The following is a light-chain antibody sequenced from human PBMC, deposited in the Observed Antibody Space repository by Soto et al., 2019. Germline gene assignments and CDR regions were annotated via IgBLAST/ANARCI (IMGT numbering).Light chain of an antibody. Sequence: DIQMTQSPSSLSASVGDRVTITCRASQGISNYRAWYQQKPGKVPKLLIYAASTLQSGVPSRFSGSGSGTDFTLTISSLQPEDVATYYCQKYNSDPPYTFGQGTKLEIK. CDR1: QGISNY. CDR2: AAS. V-gene: IGKV1-27*01. CDR3: QKYNSDPPYT. J-gene: IGKJ2*01.